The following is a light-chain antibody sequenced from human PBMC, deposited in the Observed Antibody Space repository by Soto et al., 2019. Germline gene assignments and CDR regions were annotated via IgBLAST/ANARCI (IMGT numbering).Light chain of an antibody. CDR2: DAS. V-gene: IGKV3-11*01. J-gene: IGKJ1*01. CDR3: QQRSNWPPWT. CDR1: QSVSSY. Sequence: EIVLTQSPGTLSFSPGERATLSCRASQSVSSYLAWYQQKPGQAPRLLIYDASNRATGIPARFSGSGSGTDFTLTISRLEPEDFAVYYCQQRSNWPPWTFGQGTKVDIK.